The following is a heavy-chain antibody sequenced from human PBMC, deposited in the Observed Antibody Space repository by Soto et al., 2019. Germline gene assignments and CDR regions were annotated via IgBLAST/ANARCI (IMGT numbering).Heavy chain of an antibody. CDR1: GFTFSSYA. CDR2: ISGSGGST. Sequence: GGSLRLSCAASGFTFSSYAMSWVRQAPGKGLEWVSAISGSGGSTYYADSVKGRLTISRDNSKNTLYLQMNSLRAEDTAVYYCAKGGYCSGGSCYYGYYYYGMDVWGQGTTVTVSS. D-gene: IGHD2-15*01. J-gene: IGHJ6*02. CDR3: AKGGYCSGGSCYYGYYYYGMDV. V-gene: IGHV3-23*01.